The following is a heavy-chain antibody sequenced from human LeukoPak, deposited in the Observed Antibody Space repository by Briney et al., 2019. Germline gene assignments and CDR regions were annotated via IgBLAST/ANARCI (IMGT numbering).Heavy chain of an antibody. CDR2: IYSGGST. J-gene: IGHJ5*02. D-gene: IGHD3-10*01. CDR3: ARSYGSGSGNWFDP. CDR1: GFTVSSKF. V-gene: IGHV3-53*01. Sequence: GGSLRLFCTASGFTVSSKFMTWVRQAPGKGLEWVSVIYSGGSTHYADSVKGRFTISRDNSKNTLYLQMNSLRAEDTAMYYCARSYGSGSGNWFDPWGQGTLVTVSS.